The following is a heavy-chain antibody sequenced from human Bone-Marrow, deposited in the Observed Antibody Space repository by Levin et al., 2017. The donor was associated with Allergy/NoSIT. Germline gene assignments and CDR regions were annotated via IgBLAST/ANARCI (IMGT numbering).Heavy chain of an antibody. D-gene: IGHD4-17*01. CDR3: AGDQSGDSDIPFDI. J-gene: IGHJ3*02. CDR1: GFSISGGHY. Sequence: SQTLSLTCNVPGFSISGGHYWGWVRQPPGKGLEWIASIYYTGSTYYNLSLKSRVTLSIDTSQNQFSLRLTSVTAADTAIYYCAGDQSGDSDIPFDIWGQGTMVTVSS. CDR2: IYYTGST. V-gene: IGHV4-38-2*02.